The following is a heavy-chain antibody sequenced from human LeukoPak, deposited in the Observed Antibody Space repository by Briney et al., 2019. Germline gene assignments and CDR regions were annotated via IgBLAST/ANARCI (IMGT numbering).Heavy chain of an antibody. D-gene: IGHD4-23*01. CDR3: ARSTTTVVTPYWFDY. Sequence: SETLSLTCTVSGGSISSSSYYWGWIRQPPGKGLEWIGSIYYSGSTYYNPSLKSRVTISVDTSKNQFSLKLSSVTAADTAVYYCARSTTTVVTPYWFDYWGQGTLVTVSS. J-gene: IGHJ4*02. V-gene: IGHV4-39*07. CDR2: IYYSGST. CDR1: GGSISSSSYY.